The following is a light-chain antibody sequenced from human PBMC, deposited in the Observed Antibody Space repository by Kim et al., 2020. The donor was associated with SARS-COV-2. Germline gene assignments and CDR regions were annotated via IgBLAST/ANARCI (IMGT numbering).Light chain of an antibody. CDR3: HQYDDFT. CDR1: QDSNNY. CDR2: DAS. V-gene: IGKV1-33*01. J-gene: IGKJ4*01. Sequence: LSASVGDSVTITCRTDQDSNNYLNWYQHTPGKVPNLLIYDASNLEKGVPSRFSGSGSGTHFTLTISDLRPEDVGTYYCHQYDDFTFGGGTKVDIK.